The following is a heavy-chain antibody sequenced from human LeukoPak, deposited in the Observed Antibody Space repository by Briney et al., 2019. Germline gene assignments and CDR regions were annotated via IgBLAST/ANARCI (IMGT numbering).Heavy chain of an antibody. CDR2: MNPDSGDT. Sequence: ASVKVSCKASGDTFTNYDFNWVRKATGRGLEWMGWMNPDSGDTGYAQKFQGRLTMTRDTSISTAYMELSSLTSDDTAIYYCARGKEDYDGSDFPLLGFWGQGTLVTVSS. J-gene: IGHJ4*02. V-gene: IGHV1-8*01. CDR3: ARGKEDYDGSDFPLLGF. CDR1: GDTFTNYD. D-gene: IGHD3-22*01.